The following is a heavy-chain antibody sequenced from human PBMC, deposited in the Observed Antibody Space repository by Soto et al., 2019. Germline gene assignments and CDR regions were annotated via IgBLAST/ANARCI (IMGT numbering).Heavy chain of an antibody. CDR1: GFTFRDYA. CDR3: AKGGAVYGLLTHDY. Sequence: EVQLLESGGGLEQPGGSLRLSCAASGFTFRDYAMSWVRQAPGKGLEWVTTITGSSSNLYYSDSVKGRFAISRDNSKNTLYLQMDSLTAEATAVYYCAKGGAVYGLLTHDYWGQGTLVTVSS. D-gene: IGHD3-9*01. V-gene: IGHV3-23*01. CDR2: ITGSSSNL. J-gene: IGHJ4*02.